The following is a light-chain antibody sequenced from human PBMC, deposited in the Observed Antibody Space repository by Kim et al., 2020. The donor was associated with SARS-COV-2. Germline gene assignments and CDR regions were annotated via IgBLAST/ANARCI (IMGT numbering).Light chain of an antibody. V-gene: IGKV2-30*01. J-gene: IGKJ5*01. CDR2: KVS. CDR3: MQGIHPIT. CDR1: QSLVYSDGNTY. Sequence: DVVMTQSPLSLPVTLGQPASISCRSSQSLVYSDGNTYLNWFQQRPGQSPRRLIYKVSNRDSGVPDRFSGSGSGTDFTRKISRVEAEDVGVYYCMQGIHPITFGQGTRLEIK.